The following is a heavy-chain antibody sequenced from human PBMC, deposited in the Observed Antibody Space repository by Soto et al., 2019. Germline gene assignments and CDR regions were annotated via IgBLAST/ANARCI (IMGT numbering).Heavy chain of an antibody. CDR3: ARGPGDLGYLDY. CDR2: MNPYNGNT. CDR1: GYTFTGYD. V-gene: IGHV1-8*01. J-gene: IGHJ4*02. Sequence: GASVKVSCKASGYTFTGYDINWVRQAPGQGLECMGWMNPYNGNTGYAQNFQGRVTMTRNTSISTAYMELSRLRSDDTAVYYCARGPGDLGYLDYWGQGALVTVSS. D-gene: IGHD3-10*01.